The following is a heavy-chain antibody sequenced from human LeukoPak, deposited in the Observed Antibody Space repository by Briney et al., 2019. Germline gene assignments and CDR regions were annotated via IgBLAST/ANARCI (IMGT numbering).Heavy chain of an antibody. CDR2: IYYSGST. CDR3: ARVAYGSSWFDP. D-gene: IGHD2-2*01. Sequence: KPSETLSLTCTVSGGSISSYYWSWIRQPPGKGLEWIGYIYYSGSTNYNPSLKSRVTISVDTSKNQFSLKLSSVTAADTAVYYCARVAYGSSWFDPWGQGTLVIVSS. V-gene: IGHV4-59*01. CDR1: GGSISSYY. J-gene: IGHJ5*02.